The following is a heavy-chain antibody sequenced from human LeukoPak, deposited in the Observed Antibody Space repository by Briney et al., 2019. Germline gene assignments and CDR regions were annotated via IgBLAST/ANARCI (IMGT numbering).Heavy chain of an antibody. D-gene: IGHD3-10*01. V-gene: IGHV4-59*12. CDR1: GGSISSYY. J-gene: IGHJ4*02. CDR2: IYYSGST. Sequence: TSETLSLTCTVSGGSISSYYWSWIRQPPGKGLEWIGYIYYSGSTNYNPSLKSRVTISVDTSKNQFSLKLSSVTAADTAVYYCARERASLVGYYFDYWGQGTLVTVSS. CDR3: ARERASLVGYYFDY.